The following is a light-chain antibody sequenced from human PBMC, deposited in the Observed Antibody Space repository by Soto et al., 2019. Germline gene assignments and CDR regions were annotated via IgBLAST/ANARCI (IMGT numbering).Light chain of an antibody. J-gene: IGKJ4*01. CDR1: QSVSGN. Sequence: EIVMTQSPATLSVSPGERATLSCRASQSVSGNLAWYQQRPGQAPRLLIYGASTRATGIPARFSGSGSGTECHLTISSLQSEDFAVYYCQQYNNWPPLTFGGGTKVEIK. V-gene: IGKV3-15*01. CDR3: QQYNNWPPLT. CDR2: GAS.